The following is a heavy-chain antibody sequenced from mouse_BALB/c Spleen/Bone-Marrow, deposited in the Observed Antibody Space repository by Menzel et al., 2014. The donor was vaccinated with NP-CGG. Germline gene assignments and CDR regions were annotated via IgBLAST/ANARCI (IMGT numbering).Heavy chain of an antibody. CDR1: GYSFTTYY. J-gene: IGHJ2*01. CDR3: ARNWDVDY. D-gene: IGHD4-1*01. V-gene: IGHV1S135*01. CDR2: IDPFNGAT. Sequence: QFQESGPELMKPGASVKISCKASGYSFTTYYMHWVKQSHGKSLEWIGYIDPFNGATSYNQKFKGKATLTVDKSSSTAYMHHSSLTSEDSAVYYCARNWDVDYWGQGTTLTSSS.